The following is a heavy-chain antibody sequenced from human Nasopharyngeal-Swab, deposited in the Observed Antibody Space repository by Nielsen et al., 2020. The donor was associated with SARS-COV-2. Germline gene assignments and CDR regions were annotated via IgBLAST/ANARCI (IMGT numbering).Heavy chain of an antibody. J-gene: IGHJ4*02. CDR1: GYTFTSYG. Sequence: ASLKVSCKASGYTFTSYGISWVRQAPGQGLEWMGWISAYNGNTNYAQKLQGRVTMTTDTSTSTAYMELRSLRSDDTAVYYCARTPHSFQWLNEYCFDYWGQGTLVTVSS. CDR2: ISAYNGNT. V-gene: IGHV1-18*04. CDR3: ARTPHSFQWLNEYCFDY. D-gene: IGHD6-19*01.